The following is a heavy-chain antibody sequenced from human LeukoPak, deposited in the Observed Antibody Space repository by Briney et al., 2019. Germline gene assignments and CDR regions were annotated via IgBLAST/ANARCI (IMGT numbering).Heavy chain of an antibody. CDR3: AKGSFDGSGKDVFDF. V-gene: IGHV3-30*18. D-gene: IGHD3-10*01. J-gene: IGHJ3*01. Sequence: GKSLRLSCAASGFTFSSYGMHWVRQAPGKGLEWVAFISFDGSNKYYADSVKGRFTISRGNSKNTLYLEMNSLRAEDTAVYYCAKGSFDGSGKDVFDFWGQGTMVTVSS. CDR2: ISFDGSNK. CDR1: GFTFSSYG.